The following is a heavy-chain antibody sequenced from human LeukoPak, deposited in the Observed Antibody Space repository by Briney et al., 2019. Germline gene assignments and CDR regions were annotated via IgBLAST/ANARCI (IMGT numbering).Heavy chain of an antibody. D-gene: IGHD6-19*01. CDR1: GGSFSGYY. V-gene: IGHV4-34*01. CDR3: ARVLGGWPRDETNNWFDP. J-gene: IGHJ5*02. Sequence: KPSETLSLTCAVYGGSFSGYYWGWIRQPPGKGLEWIGSIYYSGSTYYNPSLKSRVTISVDTSKNQFSLKLSSVTAADTAVYYCARVLGGWPRDETNNWFDPWGQGTLVTVSS. CDR2: IYYSGST.